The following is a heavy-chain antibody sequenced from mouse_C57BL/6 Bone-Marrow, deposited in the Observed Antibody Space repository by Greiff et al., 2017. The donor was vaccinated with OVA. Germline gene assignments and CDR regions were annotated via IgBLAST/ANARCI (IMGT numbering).Heavy chain of an antibody. D-gene: IGHD1-1*01. CDR3: ARKGVYDGSSYGY. Sequence: VKLQESGAELARPGASVKLSCKASGYTFTSYGISWVKQRTGQGLEWIGEIYPRSGNTYYNEKFKGKATLTADKSSSTAYMELRSLTSEDSAVYFCARKGVYDGSSYGYGGQGTTLTVSS. J-gene: IGHJ2*01. CDR1: GYTFTSYG. CDR2: IYPRSGNT. V-gene: IGHV1-81*01.